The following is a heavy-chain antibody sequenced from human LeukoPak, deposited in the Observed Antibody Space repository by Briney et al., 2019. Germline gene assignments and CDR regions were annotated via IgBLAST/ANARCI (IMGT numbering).Heavy chain of an antibody. J-gene: IGHJ4*02. CDR3: TKRSRGYYDY. CDR1: GFSFINYA. V-gene: IGHV3-23*03. D-gene: IGHD3-10*01. Sequence: GGSLRLSCAASGFSFINYAMSWVRQVPGKGLEWVSVVYSGNDGTNYADSVRGRFTISRDDSKNMVYLQMNNLRLEDAAVYYCTKRSRGYYDYWGQETLVTVSS. CDR2: VYSGNDGT.